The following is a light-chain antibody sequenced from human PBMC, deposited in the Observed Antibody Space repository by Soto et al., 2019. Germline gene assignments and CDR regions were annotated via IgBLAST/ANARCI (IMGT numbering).Light chain of an antibody. CDR2: KAS. Sequence: DIQVTQSPSILSASVGDRVTIACRASRIIGTWLAWYQQKPGEAPKVLIYKASILESGVPPRFSGAGSGTEFTLTITGLQPDDFATYYCQQYNDYSTFGGGTKVEIK. CDR1: RIIGTW. J-gene: IGKJ4*01. CDR3: QQYNDYST. V-gene: IGKV1-5*03.